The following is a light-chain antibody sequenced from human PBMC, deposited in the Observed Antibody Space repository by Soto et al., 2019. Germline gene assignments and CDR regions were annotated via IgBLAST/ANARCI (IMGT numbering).Light chain of an antibody. J-gene: IGLJ1*01. V-gene: IGLV2-14*01. CDR2: DVS. Sequence: SRAASVSGSPWPSNNISSTGTSSEFGGYNYVSWYQQHPGKAPKLMIYDVSNRPSGVSNRFSGSKSGNTASLTISGLQAEDEADYYCSSYTTSSTPYVFGTGTKVTVL. CDR1: SSEFGGYNY. CDR3: SSYTTSSTPYV.